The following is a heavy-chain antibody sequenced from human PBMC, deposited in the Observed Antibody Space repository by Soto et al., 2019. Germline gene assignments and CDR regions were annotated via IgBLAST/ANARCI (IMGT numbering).Heavy chain of an antibody. CDR3: ARALTYYYDIDY. D-gene: IGHD3-22*01. CDR1: GFTFSSYW. CDR2: INSDGSRT. J-gene: IGHJ4*02. Sequence: PGGSLGLSYAASGFTFSSYWMHWVRQAPGKGLVWVSRINSDGSRTTYADSVKGRFTISRDNAKNMLHLQMNSLRAEDTAVYYCARALTYYYDIDYWGQGTLVTVSS. V-gene: IGHV3-74*01.